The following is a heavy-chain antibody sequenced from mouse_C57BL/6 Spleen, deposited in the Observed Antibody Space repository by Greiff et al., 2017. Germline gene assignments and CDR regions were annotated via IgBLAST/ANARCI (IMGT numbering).Heavy chain of an antibody. CDR2: IYPGSGST. CDR3: ARELGEIAMEY. D-gene: IGHD4-1*01. Sequence: QVQLQQPGAELVKPGASVKMSCKASGYTFTSYWITWVKQRPGQGLEWIGDIYPGSGSTNNNEKFKSKATLTVDTSSSTAYMQLSSLTSEDSAVYYCARELGEIAMEYWGQGTTVTVSS. J-gene: IGHJ4*01. CDR1: GYTFTSYW. V-gene: IGHV1-55*01.